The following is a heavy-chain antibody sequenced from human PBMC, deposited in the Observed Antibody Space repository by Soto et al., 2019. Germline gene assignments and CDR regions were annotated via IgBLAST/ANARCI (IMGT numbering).Heavy chain of an antibody. Sequence: QVQLVQSGAEVKKSGASVKVSCKASRYTFISYDINWVRQATGQGLEWMGWMNPNSGNTGYEQKSQGRITMTSNTSTNTAYMELSSLRSEDTDVYYCARGQEVWWNAGPLGLHGLDVWGQETTVTVSS. J-gene: IGHJ6*02. CDR1: RYTFISYD. D-gene: IGHD3-16*01. CDR2: MNPNSGNT. V-gene: IGHV1-8*01. CDR3: ARGQEVWWNAGPLGLHGLDV.